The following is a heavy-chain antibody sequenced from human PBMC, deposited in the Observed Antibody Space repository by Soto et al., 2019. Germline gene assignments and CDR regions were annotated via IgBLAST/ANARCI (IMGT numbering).Heavy chain of an antibody. CDR1: GGSISSGGYS. V-gene: IGHV4-30-2*01. CDR3: ARAEIVTTFRWFDP. D-gene: IGHD4-4*01. CDR2: IYHSGST. J-gene: IGHJ5*02. Sequence: QLQLQESGSGLVKPSQTLSLTCAVSGGSISSGGYSWSWIRQPPGKGLEWIGYIYHSGSTYYNPSLKSRVTISVDRSKNQFSLKLSSVTAADTAVYYCARAEIVTTFRWFDPWGQGTLVTVSS.